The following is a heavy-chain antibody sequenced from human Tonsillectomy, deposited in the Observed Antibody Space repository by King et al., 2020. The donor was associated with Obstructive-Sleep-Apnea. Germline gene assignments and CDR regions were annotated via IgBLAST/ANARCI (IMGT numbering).Heavy chain of an antibody. CDR2: IKSKTDGGTT. CDR3: TTRIAVAGTVLSY. V-gene: IGHV3-15*01. CDR1: GFTFSNAW. J-gene: IGHJ4*02. Sequence: VQLVESGGGLVKPGGSLRLSCAASGFTFSNAWMSWVRQAPGKGLEWVGRIKSKTDGGTTDYVAPVKGRFTISRDDSKNTLYLQRNSLKTEDTAVYYCTTRIAVAGTVLSYWGQGTLVTVSS. D-gene: IGHD6-19*01.